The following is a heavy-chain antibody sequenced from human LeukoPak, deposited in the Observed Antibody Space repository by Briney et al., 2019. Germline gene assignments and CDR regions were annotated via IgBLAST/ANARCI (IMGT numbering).Heavy chain of an antibody. Sequence: SETLSLTWAVYGGSFSGYYWSWIRQPPGKGLEWIGEINHSGSTNYNPSLKSRVTISVDTSKNQFSLKLSSVTAADTAVYYCARGGYFYGSGSYYNEYNWFDPWGQGTLVTVSS. CDR3: ARGGYFYGSGSYYNEYNWFDP. CDR1: GGSFSGYY. D-gene: IGHD3-10*01. CDR2: INHSGST. J-gene: IGHJ5*02. V-gene: IGHV4-34*01.